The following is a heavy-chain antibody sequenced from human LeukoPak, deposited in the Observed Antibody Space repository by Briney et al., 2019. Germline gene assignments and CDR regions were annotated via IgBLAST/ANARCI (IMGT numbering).Heavy chain of an antibody. CDR3: ARRQVSSWYLVNYYYMDV. CDR1: GGSISTFY. CDR2: IYTSGSS. J-gene: IGHJ6*03. V-gene: IGHV4-4*07. D-gene: IGHD6-13*01. Sequence: SETLSLTCTVSGGSISTFYWSWIRQPAGKGLEWIGRIYTSGSSNYNPSLKSRVTMSVDTSKNQFSLKLSSVTAADTAVYYCARRQVSSWYLVNYYYMDVWGKGTTVTISS.